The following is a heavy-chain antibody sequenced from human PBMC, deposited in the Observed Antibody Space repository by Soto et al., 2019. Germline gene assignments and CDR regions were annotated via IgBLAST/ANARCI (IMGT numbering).Heavy chain of an antibody. CDR2: ISGSGGST. J-gene: IGHJ6*02. D-gene: IGHD6-13*01. CDR1: GVTFSSYA. CDR3: AKDRYSSSWFYYYNGMDV. Sequence: GGSLRLCCAACGVTFSSYAMSWVRQAPGKGLEWVSAISGSGGSTYYADSVKGRFTISRDNSKNTLYLQMNSLRAEDTAVYYCAKDRYSSSWFYYYNGMDVWGQGTTVTVSS. V-gene: IGHV3-23*01.